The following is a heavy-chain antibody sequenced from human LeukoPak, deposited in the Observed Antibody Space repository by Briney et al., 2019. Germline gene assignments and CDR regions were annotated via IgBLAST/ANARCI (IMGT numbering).Heavy chain of an antibody. V-gene: IGHV3-7*01. CDR1: GFTFSSYW. CDR3: ARTEYCGGDCPDGMGTFDY. D-gene: IGHD2-21*02. J-gene: IGHJ4*02. CDR2: IKQDGSEK. Sequence: PGGSLRLSCAASGFTFSSYWMSWVRQAPGKGLEWVANIKQDGSEKYYVDSVKGRFTISRGNAKNSLYLQMNSLRAEDTAVYYCARTEYCGGDCPDGMGTFDYWGQGTLVTVSS.